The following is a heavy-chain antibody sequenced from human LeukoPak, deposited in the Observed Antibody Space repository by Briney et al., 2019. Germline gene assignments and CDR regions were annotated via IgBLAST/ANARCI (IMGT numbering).Heavy chain of an antibody. Sequence: SETLSLTCTVSGDSITNYFWSWIRQPPGKGLEWIGYICYTGNTDYKPSLKSRVTISVDTSTNQFSLRLRSVTAADTAVYYCARGRVAYSAYYFDYWGRGTLVTVSS. J-gene: IGHJ4*02. D-gene: IGHD2-15*01. V-gene: IGHV4-59*01. CDR2: ICYTGNT. CDR1: GDSITNYF. CDR3: ARGRVAYSAYYFDY.